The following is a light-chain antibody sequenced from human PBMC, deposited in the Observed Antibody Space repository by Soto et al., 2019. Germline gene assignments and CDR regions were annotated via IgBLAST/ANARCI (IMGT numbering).Light chain of an antibody. J-gene: IGLJ1*01. CDR1: SSNNGNNY. V-gene: IGLV1-51*01. CDR2: DNN. CDR3: GTWDSSLSAYV. Sequence: QSVLTQPPSVSAAPGQKTTISCSGSSSNNGNNYVSWYQQLPGTAPKLLIYDNNKRPSGIPDRFSGSKSGTSATLGITGLQTGDEADYYCGTWDSSLSAYVFGTGTKLTVL.